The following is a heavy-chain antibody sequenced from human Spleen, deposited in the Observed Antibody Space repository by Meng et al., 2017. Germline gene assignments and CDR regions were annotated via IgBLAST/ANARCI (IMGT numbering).Heavy chain of an antibody. CDR1: GGSISSGSYY. Sequence: SETLSLTCTVSGGSISSGSYYWSWIRQPAGKGLEWIGRIYTSGSTNYNPSLKSRVTFSVDTSKNQFSLKLSFVTAADTAFYYCARYNYGYLSGMDVWGQGTTVTVSS. J-gene: IGHJ6*02. CDR2: IYTSGST. V-gene: IGHV4-61*02. D-gene: IGHD5-18*01. CDR3: ARYNYGYLSGMDV.